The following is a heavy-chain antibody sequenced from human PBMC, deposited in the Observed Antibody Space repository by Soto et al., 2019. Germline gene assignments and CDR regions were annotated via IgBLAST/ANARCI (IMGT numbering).Heavy chain of an antibody. CDR3: VRGRSSGTFDF. V-gene: IGHV4-59*01. CDR1: GGSISTFY. Sequence: PSETLSLTCSVSGGSISTFYWSWIWQPPGKGLEWIGYVHYTGSTNYNHSLKSRLTISVDTSKNQFSLKVSSVTAADTAVYYCVRGRSSGTFDFWGQGLLVTVSS. D-gene: IGHD6-19*01. CDR2: VHYTGST. J-gene: IGHJ4*02.